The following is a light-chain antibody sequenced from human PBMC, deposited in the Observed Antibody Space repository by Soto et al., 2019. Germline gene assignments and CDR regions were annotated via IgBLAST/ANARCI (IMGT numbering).Light chain of an antibody. CDR1: QSISNW. CDR2: KAS. CDR3: QQYNSYSWP. V-gene: IGKV1-5*03. J-gene: IGKJ1*01. Sequence: DIQMTQSPSTLSASVGDRVTITCRASQSISNWLAWYQQKPGKAPKLLIYKASSLESGVPSRFSGSGSGTEFTLTISSLQPDDFATYYCQQYNSYSWPFGQGTKVAIK.